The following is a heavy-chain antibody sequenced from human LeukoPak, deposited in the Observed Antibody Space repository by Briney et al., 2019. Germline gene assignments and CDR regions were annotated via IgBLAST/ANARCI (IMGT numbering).Heavy chain of an antibody. CDR3: AREGYYDTLTGHRTLDWYFDL. Sequence: PGGSLRLSCAASGFTFSSYAIHWVRQAPGKGLEWVAVISYDGRNKFYADSVKGRFTISRDESKNTLYLQMNSLRPEDTAVFYCAREGYYDTLTGHRTLDWYFDLWGRGTLVTVSS. D-gene: IGHD3-9*01. V-gene: IGHV3-30*04. CDR1: GFTFSSYA. CDR2: ISYDGRNK. J-gene: IGHJ2*01.